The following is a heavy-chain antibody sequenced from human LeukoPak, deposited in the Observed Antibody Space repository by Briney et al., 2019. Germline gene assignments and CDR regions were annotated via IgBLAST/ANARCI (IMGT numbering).Heavy chain of an antibody. CDR3: ARWHYYDSSGYYVYAFDI. D-gene: IGHD3-22*01. CDR1: GGSISSYY. Sequence: SETLSLTCTVSGGSISSYYWSWIRQPPGKGLEWIGYIYYSGSTNYNPSLKSRVTISVDASKNQFSLKLSSVTAADTAVYYCARWHYYDSSGYYVYAFDIWGQGTMVTVSS. J-gene: IGHJ3*02. V-gene: IGHV4-59*01. CDR2: IYYSGST.